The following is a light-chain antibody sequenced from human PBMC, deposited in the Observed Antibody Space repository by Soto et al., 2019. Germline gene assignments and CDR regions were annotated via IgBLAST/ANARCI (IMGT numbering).Light chain of an antibody. V-gene: IGKV3-20*01. CDR2: GAS. CDR3: QQYGSSPLFT. CDR1: QSVSSSY. J-gene: IGKJ3*01. Sequence: EIVLTQSPGTLSLSPGERATLSCRASQSVSSSYLAWYQQKPGQAPRLLIYGASSRATGIPDRFSGSGSGTAFTLPISRMEPEDFAVYYCQQYGSSPLFTFGHGTKVDIK.